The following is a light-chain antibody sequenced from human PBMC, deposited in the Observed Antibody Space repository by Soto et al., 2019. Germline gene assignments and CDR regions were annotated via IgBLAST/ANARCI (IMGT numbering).Light chain of an antibody. CDR1: SSDVGDFNY. CDR2: DVT. Sequence: QSVLTQPASVSGSPGRSVTISCTGTSSDVGDFNYVSWYQHLPGRAPKLIIYDVTNRPSGISYRFSASKSGRTASLTISGLQAEDEADYYCSSYSSSTTPLVFGGGTKVTVL. J-gene: IGLJ2*01. CDR3: SSYSSSTTPLV. V-gene: IGLV2-14*03.